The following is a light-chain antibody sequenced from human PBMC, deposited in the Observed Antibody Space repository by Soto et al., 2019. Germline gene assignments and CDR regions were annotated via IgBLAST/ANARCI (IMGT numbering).Light chain of an antibody. CDR3: QQYNSWLWT. V-gene: IGKV3-15*01. CDR1: QGVSDN. CDR2: GAS. Sequence: EIVLTQSPGTLSLSPGERSTLSCRASQGVSDNYLAWYQQRPGQAPRLLIYGASTRATGIPARFSGSGSGTEFTLIISSLQSEDSAVYYGQQYNSWLWTCGQGTKVDIK. J-gene: IGKJ1*01.